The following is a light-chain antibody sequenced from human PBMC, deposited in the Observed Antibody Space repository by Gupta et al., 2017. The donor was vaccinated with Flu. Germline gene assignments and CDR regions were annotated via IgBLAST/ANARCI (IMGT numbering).Light chain of an antibody. Sequence: DIQMTQSPSTLSASVGDRVTITCRASQSISSRLAWYQQKPGKAPKLVIYEASRLQSGVASRFSGSGSRTEFTLSSSRLQPDDFATYYCQQDKSYRSFGQGTKVEIK. CDR2: EAS. J-gene: IGKJ1*01. CDR1: QSISSR. CDR3: QQDKSYRS. V-gene: IGKV1-5*03.